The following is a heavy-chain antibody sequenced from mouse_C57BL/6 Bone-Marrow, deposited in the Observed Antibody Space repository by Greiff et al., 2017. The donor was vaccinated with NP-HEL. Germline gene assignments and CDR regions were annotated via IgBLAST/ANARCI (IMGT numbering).Heavy chain of an antibody. CDR3: ARRGSSGPFAY. CDR2: ISSGGSYT. Sequence: DVKLVESGGDLVKPGGSLKLSCAASGFTFSSYGMSWVRQTPDKRLEWVATISSGGSYTYYPDSVKGRFTISRDNAKNTLYLQMSSLKSEDTAMYYCARRGSSGPFAYWGQGTLVTVSA. V-gene: IGHV5-6*02. D-gene: IGHD3-2*02. J-gene: IGHJ3*01. CDR1: GFTFSSYG.